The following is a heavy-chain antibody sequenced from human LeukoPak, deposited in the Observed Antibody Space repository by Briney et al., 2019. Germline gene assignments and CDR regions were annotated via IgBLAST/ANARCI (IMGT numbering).Heavy chain of an antibody. CDR2: ISAYNGNT. D-gene: IGHD3-22*01. V-gene: IGHV1-18*01. Sequence: ASVKASCKASGYTFTSYGISWVRQAPGQGLEWMGWISAYNGNTNYAQKLQGRVTMTTDTSTSTAYMELRSLRSDDTAVYYCARALEVVDFCDYWGQGTLVTVSS. CDR1: GYTFTSYG. J-gene: IGHJ4*02. CDR3: ARALEVVDFCDY.